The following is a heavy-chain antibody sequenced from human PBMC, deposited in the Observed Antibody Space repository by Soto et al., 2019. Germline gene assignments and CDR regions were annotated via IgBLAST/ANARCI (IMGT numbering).Heavy chain of an antibody. CDR1: GGSISSYY. D-gene: IGHD1-26*01. Sequence: SETLSLTCTVSGGSISSYYWNWIRQPPGKGLEWIGYIYYSGSTNYNPSLKSRVTISVDTSKNQFSLKLSSVTAADTAVYYCARWRVGASADYYYGMDVWGQGTTVTVSS. V-gene: IGHV4-59*01. J-gene: IGHJ6*02. CDR3: ARWRVGASADYYYGMDV. CDR2: IYYSGST.